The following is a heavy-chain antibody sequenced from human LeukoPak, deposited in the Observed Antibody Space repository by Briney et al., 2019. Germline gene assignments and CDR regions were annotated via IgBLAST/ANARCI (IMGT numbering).Heavy chain of an antibody. CDR1: GFTFRSYG. V-gene: IGHV3-23*01. CDR2: LSGSGGST. Sequence: GGSLRLSCAASGFTFRSYGMSWVRQAPGKGLEWVSSLSGSGGSTYYADSVKGRFTISRDNSKNTLYLQMNSLRAEDTAVYYCAKDPPSYCSGGSCYPGDYFDYWGQGTLVTVSS. CDR3: AKDPPSYCSGGSCYPGDYFDY. D-gene: IGHD2-15*01. J-gene: IGHJ4*02.